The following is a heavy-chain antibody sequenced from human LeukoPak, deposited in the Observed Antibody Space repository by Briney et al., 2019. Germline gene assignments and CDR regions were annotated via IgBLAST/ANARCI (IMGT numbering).Heavy chain of an antibody. J-gene: IGHJ4*02. CDR3: ARRVTYYYDSSGYSVFDY. D-gene: IGHD3-22*01. CDR2: IYYSGST. Sequence: SETLSLTCTVSGGSISSSSYYWGWIRQPPGKGLEWIGSIYYSGSTYYNPSLKSRVTISVDTSKNQFSLKLSSVTAADTAVYYCARRVTYYYDSSGYSVFDYWGQGTLVTVSS. V-gene: IGHV4-39*07. CDR1: GGSISSSSYY.